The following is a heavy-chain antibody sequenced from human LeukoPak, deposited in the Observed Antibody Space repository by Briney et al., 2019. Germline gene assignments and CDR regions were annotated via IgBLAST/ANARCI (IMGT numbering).Heavy chain of an antibody. Sequence: ASVKVSCKVSGYTLTELSMHWVRQAPGEGIEWMGGYDPEDGETIYAQKFQGRVTMTEDTSTDTAYMELSSLRSEDTAVYYCATPPLRYFDWLLLDYWGQGTLVTVSS. CDR1: GYTLTELS. CDR3: ATPPLRYFDWLLLDY. CDR2: YDPEDGET. V-gene: IGHV1-24*01. J-gene: IGHJ4*02. D-gene: IGHD3-9*01.